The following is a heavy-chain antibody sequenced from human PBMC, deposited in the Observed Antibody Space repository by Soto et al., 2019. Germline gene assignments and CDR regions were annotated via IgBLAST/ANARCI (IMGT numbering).Heavy chain of an antibody. CDR3: ARGRFLEWLSDKAYFDY. D-gene: IGHD3-3*01. Sequence: GSVTLPWASSVFIFHEYRTICVRPAPGKGLEWVANIKQDGSERYYMDSVRGRFTISRDNSKNTLYLQMNSLRAEDTAVYYCARGRFLEWLSDKAYFDYWGQGTLVTVSS. J-gene: IGHJ4*02. CDR1: VFIFHEYR. CDR2: IKQDGSER. V-gene: IGHV3-7*01.